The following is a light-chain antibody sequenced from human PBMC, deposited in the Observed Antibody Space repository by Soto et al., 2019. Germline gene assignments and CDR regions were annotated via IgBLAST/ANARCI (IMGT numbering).Light chain of an antibody. CDR3: SLYTTSSTWV. CDR2: EVS. Sequence: QSALTQPPSVSGSPGQSVTISCTGTSSDIDTYNRVSWHQQSPGTAPKLMIYEVSNRPSGVPDRFSGSKSGNTASLTISGLQAEDEADYYCSLYTTSSTWVFGGGTKLTVL. J-gene: IGLJ3*02. CDR1: SSDIDTYNR. V-gene: IGLV2-18*01.